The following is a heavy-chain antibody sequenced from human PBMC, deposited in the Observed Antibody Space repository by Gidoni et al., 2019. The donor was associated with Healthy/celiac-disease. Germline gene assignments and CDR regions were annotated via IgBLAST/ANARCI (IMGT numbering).Heavy chain of an antibody. D-gene: IGHD6-19*01. CDR3: ASGQWLDFDY. Sequence: QVQLQQWGAGLLKPSETLSLTCAVYGGSFSGYYWSWIRQPPGKGLEWIGEINHSGSTNYNPSLKSRVTISVDTSKNQFSLKLSSVTAADTAVYYCASGQWLDFDYWGQGTLVTVSS. V-gene: IGHV4-34*01. CDR2: INHSGST. CDR1: GGSFSGYY. J-gene: IGHJ4*02.